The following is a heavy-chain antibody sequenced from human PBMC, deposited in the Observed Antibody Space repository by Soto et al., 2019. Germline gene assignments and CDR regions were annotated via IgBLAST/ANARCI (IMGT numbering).Heavy chain of an antibody. V-gene: IGHV1-18*01. CDR3: ARDSGPSGSYYIGY. D-gene: IGHD1-26*01. CDR2: VSADNGNT. Sequence: ASVKVSCKASGYTFTSYGINWLRQAPGQGLEWMGWVSADNGNTNYAQKFQGRVTMTTDTSTNTAYMELRSLRSDDTAVYYCARDSGPSGSYYIGYWGQGTLVTVSS. J-gene: IGHJ4*02. CDR1: GYTFTSYG.